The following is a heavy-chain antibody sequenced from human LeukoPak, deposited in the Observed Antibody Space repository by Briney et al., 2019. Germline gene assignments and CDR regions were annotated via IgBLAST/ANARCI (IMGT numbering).Heavy chain of an antibody. J-gene: IGHJ6*02. CDR3: AKSYYDSSGYYYYYGMDV. CDR2: ISSSGSTI. V-gene: IGHV3-48*03. Sequence: GGSLRLSCGASGFTSSSYDMNWVRQAPGKGLEWVSFISSSGSTIYYADSVKGRFTISRDNAKNSLYLQMNSLRAEDTAVYYCAKSYYDSSGYYYYYGMDVWGQGTTVTVSS. D-gene: IGHD3-22*01. CDR1: GFTSSSYD.